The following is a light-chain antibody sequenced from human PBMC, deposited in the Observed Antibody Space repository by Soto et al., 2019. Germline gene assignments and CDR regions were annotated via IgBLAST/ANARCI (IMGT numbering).Light chain of an antibody. J-gene: IGKJ2*01. Sequence: DIVLTQSPVTLSLSPGDRATLSCRPSQSVSSFLAWYQHKPGQPPRLLIYDVSNRAAGIPARFSGSGSGTDSTLTISSLEPEDFAVYYCQRRTDWPPVYTFGQGTKLEIK. CDR1: QSVSSF. CDR3: QRRTDWPPVYT. V-gene: IGKV3-11*01. CDR2: DVS.